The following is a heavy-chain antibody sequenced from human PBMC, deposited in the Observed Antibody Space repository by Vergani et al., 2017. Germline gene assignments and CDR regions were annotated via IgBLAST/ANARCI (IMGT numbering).Heavy chain of an antibody. J-gene: IGHJ1*01. V-gene: IGHV3-23*04. Sequence: VHLVESGGGVVQPGRSLRLSCAASGFTFSSYAMSWVRQAPGKGLEWVSAISGSGGSTYYADSVKGRFTISRDNSKNTLYLQMNSLRAEDTAVYYCAKDAVATILPKYFQHWGQGTLVTVSS. CDR1: GFTFSSYA. CDR2: ISGSGGST. D-gene: IGHD5-12*01. CDR3: AKDAVATILPKYFQH.